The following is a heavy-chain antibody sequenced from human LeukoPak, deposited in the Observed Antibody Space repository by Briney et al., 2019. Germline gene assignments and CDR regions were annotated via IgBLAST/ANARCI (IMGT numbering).Heavy chain of an antibody. CDR2: IYYSGNT. CDR3: ARGDYYYYYYYIDV. Sequence: SETLSLTCTVSGGSISSYYWSWIRQPPGKGLVWIGFIYYSGNTNYNPSLKSRVTISVDTSKNQFSLELTSVTAADTAVYYCARGDYYYYYYYIDVWGKGTTVTFSS. D-gene: IGHD2-21*01. J-gene: IGHJ6*03. V-gene: IGHV4-59*01. CDR1: GGSISSYY.